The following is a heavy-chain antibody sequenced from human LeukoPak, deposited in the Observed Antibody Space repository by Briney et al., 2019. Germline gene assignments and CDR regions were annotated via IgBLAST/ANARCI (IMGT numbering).Heavy chain of an antibody. Sequence: GGSLRLSCAASGFTFSSYAMHWARQAPGKGLEWVAVISYDGSNKYYADSVKGRFTISRDNSKNTLYLQMNSLRAEDTAVYYCARVWHSDSGNYYPDYWGQGTLVTVSS. D-gene: IGHD3-10*01. CDR3: ARVWHSDSGNYYPDY. J-gene: IGHJ4*02. CDR2: ISYDGSNK. CDR1: GFTFSSYA. V-gene: IGHV3-30-3*01.